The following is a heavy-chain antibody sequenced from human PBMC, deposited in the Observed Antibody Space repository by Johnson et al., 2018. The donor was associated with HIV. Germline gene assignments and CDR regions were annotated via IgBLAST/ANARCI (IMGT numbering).Heavy chain of an antibody. J-gene: IGHJ3*02. Sequence: VQLVESGGGSVKSGGSLRVSCAASGFTFSNAWMSWVRQAPGQGLEWVSVIYSGGSTYYADSVKGRSTISRDNSKNTLYLQMNSLRAEDTAVYYCARDLVVGDHSTPLTHAFDIWGQGTMVTVSS. CDR1: GFTFSNAW. CDR2: IYSGGST. CDR3: ARDLVVGDHSTPLTHAFDI. V-gene: IGHV3-66*01. D-gene: IGHD1-26*01.